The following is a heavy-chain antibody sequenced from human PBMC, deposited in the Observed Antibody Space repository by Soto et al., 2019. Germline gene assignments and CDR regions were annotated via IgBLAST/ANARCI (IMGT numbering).Heavy chain of an antibody. CDR2: FGSAGDI. Sequence: GGSLRLSWAASGFTRNNYDMLWVRQAPEKGLEWASTFGSAGDIYYSDSVKGRFTISRDNARNSLYLQMNSLRAADTAVYYCATGGPNWDYYFYGMDVWGQGTTVTVSS. D-gene: IGHD3-16*01. CDR3: ATGGPNWDYYFYGMDV. CDR1: GFTRNNYD. V-gene: IGHV3-13*01. J-gene: IGHJ6*02.